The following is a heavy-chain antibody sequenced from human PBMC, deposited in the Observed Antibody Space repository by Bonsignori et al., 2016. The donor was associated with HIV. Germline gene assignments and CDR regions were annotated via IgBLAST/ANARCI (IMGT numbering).Heavy chain of an antibody. Sequence: EVRLVESGGGLIKPGGSLRLSCAASGFSFSITWMSWVRQAPGKGLEWVGRIKSETDGGTTDYAAPLKGRFTISRDNSKDMLFLQMNSLKTEDSAVYYCTTDQVGFGMDVPWGRGTTVIVSS. D-gene: IGHD1-26*01. CDR2: IKSETDGGTT. J-gene: IGHJ6*02. CDR3: TTDQVGFGMDVP. V-gene: IGHV3-15*01. CDR1: GFSFSITW.